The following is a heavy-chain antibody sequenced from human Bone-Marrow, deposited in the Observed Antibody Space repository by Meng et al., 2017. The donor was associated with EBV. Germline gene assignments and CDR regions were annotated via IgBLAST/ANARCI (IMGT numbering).Heavy chain of an antibody. CDR1: GFTFSSYS. CDR2: ISSSSSYI. CDR3: ARDAHILTGYYQY. V-gene: IGHV3-21*01. J-gene: IGHJ4*02. Sequence: EVQLVESGGGLVKPGGSLRLSCAASGFTFSSYSMNWVRQAPGKGLEWVSSISSSSSYIYYADSVKGRFTISRDNAKNSLYLQMNSLRAEDTAVYYCARDAHILTGYYQYWGQGTLVTVSS. D-gene: IGHD3-9*01.